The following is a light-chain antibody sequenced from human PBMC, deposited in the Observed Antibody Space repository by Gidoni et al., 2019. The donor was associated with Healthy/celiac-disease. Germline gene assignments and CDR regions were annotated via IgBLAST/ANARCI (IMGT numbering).Light chain of an antibody. Sequence: DIQMTQSPSSLSASVGDRVTITCRASQGIRTDLGWYQQKPGNDPTRLIYAASSLQSGVPSRFSGSGSGTEFTLTISSLQPEEFATYYCLQHNSYPRAFGQGTKVEIK. CDR2: AAS. CDR3: LQHNSYPRA. J-gene: IGKJ1*01. V-gene: IGKV1-17*01. CDR1: QGIRTD.